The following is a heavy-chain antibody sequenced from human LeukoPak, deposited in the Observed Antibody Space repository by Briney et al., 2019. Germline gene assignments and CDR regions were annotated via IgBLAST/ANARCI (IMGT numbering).Heavy chain of an antibody. CDR1: GYTLTELS. CDR3: ARQIVGATDY. J-gene: IGHJ4*02. Sequence: ASVKVSCKVSGYTLTELSMHWVRQAPGKGLEWMGWISAYNGNTNYAQKLQGRVTMTTDTSTSTAYMELRSLRSDDTAVYYCARQIVGATDYWGQGTLVTVSS. D-gene: IGHD1-26*01. CDR2: ISAYNGNT. V-gene: IGHV1-18*01.